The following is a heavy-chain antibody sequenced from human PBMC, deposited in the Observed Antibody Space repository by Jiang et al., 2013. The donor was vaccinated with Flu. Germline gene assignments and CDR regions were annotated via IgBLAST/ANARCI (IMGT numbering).Heavy chain of an antibody. CDR1: GGSIGGGDYR. D-gene: IGHD3-10*01. CDR3: ARDRGESWWFGP. Sequence: GPGLVKTSQTLSLTCNVSGGSIGGGDYRWTWIRQSPGKGLEWIGYISDSGNTVYNPSLKSRLSISADTSKNQLSLKLRSVTGADTAVYYCARDRGESWWFGPWGQGAQVTVSS. V-gene: IGHV4-30-4*01. J-gene: IGHJ5*02. CDR2: ISDSGNT.